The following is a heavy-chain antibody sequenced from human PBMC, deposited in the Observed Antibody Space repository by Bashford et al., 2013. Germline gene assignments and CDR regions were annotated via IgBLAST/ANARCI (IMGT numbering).Heavy chain of an antibody. V-gene: IGHV4-34*01. J-gene: IGHJ6*03. CDR1: GGSFSGYY. D-gene: IGHD3-10*01. CDR2: IYYSGST. CDR3: ARKVVYYGSGSYYSPFYYYYYMDV. Sequence: SSETLSLTCAVYGGSFSGYYWSWIRQHPGKGLEWIGYIYYSGSTYYNPSLKSRVTISVDTSKNQFSLKLSSVTAADTAVYYCARKVVYYGSGSYYSPFYYYYYMDVWGKGTTVTVSS.